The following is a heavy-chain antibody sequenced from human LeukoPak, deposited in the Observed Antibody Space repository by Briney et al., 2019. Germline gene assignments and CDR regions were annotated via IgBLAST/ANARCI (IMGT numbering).Heavy chain of an antibody. CDR3: VKDRVDGSGSQFDS. J-gene: IGHJ4*02. D-gene: IGHD3-10*01. V-gene: IGHV3-23*01. Sequence: GGSLRLSCAASGFTLSNHAMIWVRQAPGKGLEWVSSISGSGAMTYYADSVKGRFTISRDNAMDTLYLQMNSLRADDTAVYYCVKDRVDGSGSQFDSWGQGSLVIVSS. CDR2: ISGSGAMT. CDR1: GFTLSNHA.